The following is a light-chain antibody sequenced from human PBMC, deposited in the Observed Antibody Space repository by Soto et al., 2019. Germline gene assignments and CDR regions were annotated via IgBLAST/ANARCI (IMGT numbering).Light chain of an antibody. Sequence: QSALTQPASVSGSPGQSVTISCTGTSSDVGAYDFVSWYQQHPGKAPKVMIYEVSDRPSGVSNRFSGSKSGNTAFLTISGLQPEDEADYYCSSFTGTTTLDVFGTGTKLTVL. CDR3: SSFTGTTTLDV. CDR1: SSDVGAYDF. V-gene: IGLV2-14*01. CDR2: EVS. J-gene: IGLJ1*01.